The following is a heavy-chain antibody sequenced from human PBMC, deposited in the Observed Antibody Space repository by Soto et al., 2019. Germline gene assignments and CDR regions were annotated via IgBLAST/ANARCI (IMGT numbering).Heavy chain of an antibody. Sequence: SETLSLNCTVSGGSISSYYWSWIRQPPGKGLEWIGYIYYSGSTNYNPSLKSRVTISVDTSKNQFSLKLSSVTAADTAVYYCATSSIAARPGDYYYYYYMDVWGKGTTITVSS. D-gene: IGHD6-6*01. CDR3: ATSSIAARPGDYYYYYYMDV. J-gene: IGHJ6*03. CDR1: GGSISSYY. CDR2: IYYSGST. V-gene: IGHV4-59*01.